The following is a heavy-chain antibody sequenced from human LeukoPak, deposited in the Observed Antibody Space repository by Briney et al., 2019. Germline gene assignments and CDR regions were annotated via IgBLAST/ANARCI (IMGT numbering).Heavy chain of an antibody. J-gene: IGHJ4*02. CDR3: AREGQSDDY. CDR2: ITSSSTYI. D-gene: IGHD4-11*01. Sequence: GGSLRLSCAASGFTFSSYSMNWVRQAPGKGLEWVSSITSSSTYIYHADSVKDRFTISRDNAKNSLYLQMNSLRAEDTAVYYCAREGQSDDYWGQGTLVTVSS. CDR1: GFTFSSYS. V-gene: IGHV3-21*04.